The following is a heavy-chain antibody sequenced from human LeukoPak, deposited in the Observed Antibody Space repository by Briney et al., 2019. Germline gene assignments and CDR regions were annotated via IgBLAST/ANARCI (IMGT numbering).Heavy chain of an antibody. CDR2: IRASAGSA. J-gene: IGHJ3*02. CDR1: GFTFSNYA. V-gene: IGHV3-23*01. Sequence: QAGGSLRLSCEVSGFTFSNYAMNWVRQAPGKGLEWVSSIRASAGSAVYGDSVKGRFTISRVNAENTLYLQMDSLRADDTAIYYCAKDQRSGEYDYGWGPFDIWGQGTMVTVSS. CDR3: AKDQRSGEYDYGWGPFDI. D-gene: IGHD3-10*01.